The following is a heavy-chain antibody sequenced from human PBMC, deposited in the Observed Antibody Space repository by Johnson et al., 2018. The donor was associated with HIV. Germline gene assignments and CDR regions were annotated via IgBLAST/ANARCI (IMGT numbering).Heavy chain of an antibody. J-gene: IGHJ3*01. V-gene: IGHV3-30*04. CDR2: ISYDGSNK. Sequence: QVQLVESGGGVVQSGRSLRLSCAASGFTFSSYAMHWVRQAPGKGLEWVAVISYDGSNKYYADSVKGRFTISRDNSKNTLYLQMNSLRAEDTAVYYCTAPLGRCRDLLGAFDLWGQGTMVTVSS. CDR1: GFTFSSYA. D-gene: IGHD3-10*01. CDR3: TAPLGRCRDLLGAFDL.